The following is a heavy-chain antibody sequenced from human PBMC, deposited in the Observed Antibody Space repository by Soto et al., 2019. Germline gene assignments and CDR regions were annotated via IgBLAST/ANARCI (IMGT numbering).Heavy chain of an antibody. CDR2: IKQDGSEK. D-gene: IGHD6-13*01. Sequence: EVQLVESGGGLVQPGGSLRLSCAGSGFTFSTYWMSWVRQAPGKGLEWVANIKQDGSEKYYVDSVKGRFTISRDNAKNSLFLQMNSLTAEDTAVYYCARELGIGSSSWWGQGTLVTVSS. CDR3: ARELGIGSSSW. CDR1: GFTFSTYW. V-gene: IGHV3-7*03. J-gene: IGHJ4*02.